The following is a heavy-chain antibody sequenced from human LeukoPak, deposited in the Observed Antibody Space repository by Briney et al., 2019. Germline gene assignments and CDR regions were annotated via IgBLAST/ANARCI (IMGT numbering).Heavy chain of an antibody. CDR1: GFTFSSYS. V-gene: IGHV3-21*01. D-gene: IGHD4-17*01. CDR3: ARDPGNDYGDYVFDY. CDR2: ISRSSSYI. J-gene: IGHJ4*02. Sequence: GGSLRLSCAASGFTFSSYSMNWVRQAPGKGLEWVSSISRSSSYIYYADSVKGRFTISRDNAKNSLYLQMNSLRAEDTAVYYCARDPGNDYGDYVFDYWGQGTLVTVSS.